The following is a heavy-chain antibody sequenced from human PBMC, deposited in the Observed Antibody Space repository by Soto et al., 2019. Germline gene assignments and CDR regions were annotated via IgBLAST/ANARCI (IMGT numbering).Heavy chain of an antibody. D-gene: IGHD1-1*01. CDR1: GYTFTSYG. CDR3: ARDNNQRRQYYYYYMDV. V-gene: IGHV1-18*01. J-gene: IGHJ6*03. Sequence: ASVKVSCKASGYTFTSYGISWLRQAPGQGLEWMGWISAYNGNTNYAQKLQGRVTMTTDTSTSTAYMELRSLRSDDTAVYYCARDNNQRRQYYYYYMDVWGKGTTVTVSS. CDR2: ISAYNGNT.